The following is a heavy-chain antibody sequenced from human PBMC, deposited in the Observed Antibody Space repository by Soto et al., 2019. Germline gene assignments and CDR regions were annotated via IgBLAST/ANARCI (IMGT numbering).Heavy chain of an antibody. Sequence: QVQLQESGPGVVKPSRTLSLTCSVSGGSISSGAYYWSWIRQHPGKGLEWIGYIYYSGSTYYNPSLRSRITISIDTSTNQFYLKLTSVTAADTAVYYCARDRPDRRDAFDIWGQGTMVTVSS. CDR2: IYYSGST. V-gene: IGHV4-31*03. CDR3: ARDRPDRRDAFDI. J-gene: IGHJ3*02. CDR1: GGSISSGAYY.